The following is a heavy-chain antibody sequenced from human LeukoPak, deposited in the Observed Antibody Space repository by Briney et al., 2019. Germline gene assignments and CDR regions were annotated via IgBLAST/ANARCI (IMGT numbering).Heavy chain of an antibody. D-gene: IGHD3-9*01. CDR1: GFTFSSYD. CDR2: ISGSGGST. Sequence: GGSLRLSCAASGFTFSSYDMSWVRQAPGKGLEWVSVISGSGGSTYYADSVKGRFTISRDNSKHTLYLQMNSLRAEDTAVYYCARANYDILTGSSWFDPWGQGTLVTVSS. CDR3: ARANYDILTGSSWFDP. J-gene: IGHJ5*02. V-gene: IGHV3-23*01.